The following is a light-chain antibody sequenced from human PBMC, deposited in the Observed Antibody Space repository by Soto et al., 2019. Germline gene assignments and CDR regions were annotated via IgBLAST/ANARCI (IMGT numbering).Light chain of an antibody. V-gene: IGKV4-1*01. Sequence: DIVMTQSPDSLAVSLGERATINCKSSQTILFSSDNRNYLAWYQQKPGQPPKLLISWASTRASGVPDRFSGSGSGTDLTLTISSLQPEDVAVYYCQHYYVIPYTFGQGTKLEIK. CDR1: QTILFSSDNRNY. CDR2: WAS. CDR3: QHYYVIPYT. J-gene: IGKJ2*01.